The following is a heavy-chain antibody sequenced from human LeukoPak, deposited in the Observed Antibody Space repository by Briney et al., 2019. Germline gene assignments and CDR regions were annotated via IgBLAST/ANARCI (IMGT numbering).Heavy chain of an antibody. CDR1: GYTFTSYY. D-gene: IGHD3-10*01. CDR3: ARVPYGSGQYYYYMDV. Sequence: GASVKVSCKASGYTFTSYYMHWVRQAPGQGLEWMGIINPSGGSTSYAQKFQGRVTMTRDMSTSTVYMELSSLRSEDTAVYYCARVPYGSGQYYYYMDVWGKGTTVTISS. V-gene: IGHV1-46*01. CDR2: INPSGGST. J-gene: IGHJ6*03.